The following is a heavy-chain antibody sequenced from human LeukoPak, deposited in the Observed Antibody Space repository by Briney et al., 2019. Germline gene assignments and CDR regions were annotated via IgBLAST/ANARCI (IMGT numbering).Heavy chain of an antibody. V-gene: IGHV1-2*02. CDR3: ARVVPTSPDYCMDV. CDR1: GYTFTGYY. D-gene: IGHD2-2*01. CDR2: INPYSGGT. J-gene: IGHJ6*02. Sequence: GASVKVSCKASGYTFTGYYMHWVRQAPGQGLEWMGWINPYSGGTNYAQRFQGRVTMTRDTSISTAYMELSRLRSDNTAVYYCARVVPTSPDYCMDVWGQGTTVTVSS.